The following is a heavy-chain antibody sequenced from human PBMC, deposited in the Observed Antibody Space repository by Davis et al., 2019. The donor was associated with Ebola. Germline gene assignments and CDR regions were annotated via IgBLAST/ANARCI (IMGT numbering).Heavy chain of an antibody. V-gene: IGHV4-34*01. CDR2: ISDSGST. J-gene: IGHJ4*02. CDR3: ARGGARTYHYGAGGYSFAYHFDF. CDR1: GGSSSGYS. Sequence: MPSETLSPTCALYGGSSSGYSWSWIRQPPGKGLEWIGEISDSGSTNYNPSLRTRVIMSVDSSKNQFSLQLNAVTAADTALYYRARGGARTYHYGAGGYSFAYHFDFWGQGTLVTVSS. D-gene: IGHD3-10*01.